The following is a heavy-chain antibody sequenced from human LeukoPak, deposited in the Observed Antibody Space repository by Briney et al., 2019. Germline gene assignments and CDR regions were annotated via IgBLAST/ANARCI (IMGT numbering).Heavy chain of an antibody. D-gene: IGHD1/OR15-1a*01. CDR3: ARGWNTTPRSGFDI. V-gene: IGHV3-74*01. CDR2: INSDGSSI. Sequence: GGSLRLSCAASGFTFSSHWMHWVRQAPGKGLVWVSRINSDGSSISYADSVKGRFTISRDNAKNTLYLQMNSLGAEDTALYYCARGWNTTPRSGFDIWGLGTMVTVSS. CDR1: GFTFSSHW. J-gene: IGHJ3*02.